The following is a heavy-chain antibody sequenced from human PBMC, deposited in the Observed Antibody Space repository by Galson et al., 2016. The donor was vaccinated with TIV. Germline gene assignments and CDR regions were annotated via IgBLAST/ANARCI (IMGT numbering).Heavy chain of an antibody. V-gene: IGHV5-51*03. CDR3: ARGEEPYYFGSGNGYFDF. CDR1: GYTFATSW. CDR2: IYPGDSDT. J-gene: IGHJ4*02. Sequence: QSGAEVKKAGDSLKISCKGSGYTFATSWIGWVRQRPGKGLEWMGIIYPGDSDTRYSPPFAGQVTISADKNISTAYLQWDSLKASDTAMYFCARGEEPYYFGSGNGYFDFWGQGTLVTVSS. D-gene: IGHD3-10*01.